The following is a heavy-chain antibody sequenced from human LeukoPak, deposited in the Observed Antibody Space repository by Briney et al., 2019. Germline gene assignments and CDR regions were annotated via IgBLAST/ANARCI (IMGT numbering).Heavy chain of an antibody. D-gene: IGHD1-20*01. CDR3: ARGPNLTGTTNYFDY. Sequence: SETLSLTCTVSGGSISNSTYYWGWIRQPPGKGLEWIGSIYYSGSAYYNPSLKSRVTISVDTSKNQFSLKLSSVTAADTAVYYCARGPNLTGTTNYFDYWGQGTLVTVSS. CDR1: GGSISNSTYY. J-gene: IGHJ4*02. V-gene: IGHV4-39*07. CDR2: IYYSGSA.